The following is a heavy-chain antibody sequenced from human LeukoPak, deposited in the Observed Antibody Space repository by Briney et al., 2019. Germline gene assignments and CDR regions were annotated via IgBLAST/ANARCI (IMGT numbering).Heavy chain of an antibody. CDR1: GFTFSRDG. V-gene: IGHV3-33*06. Sequence: GGALRLSCAESGFTFSRDGMRGGRQAPGEGGGRGAVIWYDGSNTYYADSVKGRFTISRDNSKNTLYLQMNSLRAEDTAVYYCAKGGLQLLKSRYYFDYWGQGTLVTVSS. J-gene: IGHJ4*02. CDR3: AKGGLQLLKSRYYFDY. CDR2: IWYDGSNT. D-gene: IGHD5-24*01.